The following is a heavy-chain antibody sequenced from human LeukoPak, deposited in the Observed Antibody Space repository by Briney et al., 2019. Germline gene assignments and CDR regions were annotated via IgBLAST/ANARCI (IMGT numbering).Heavy chain of an antibody. V-gene: IGHV4-4*07. CDR2: IYPGGST. D-gene: IGHD3-22*01. CDR3: ARHDDSFRNVY. J-gene: IGHJ4*02. CDR1: GVSISSYY. Sequence: SETLSLTSTVSGVSISSYYWSWIPRPAGKGLEWIGRIYPGGSTNCNPSLKSRVTMSVATSKNQFPMKLSAVTAADTAVYYCARHDDSFRNVYWGQGTLVTVSS.